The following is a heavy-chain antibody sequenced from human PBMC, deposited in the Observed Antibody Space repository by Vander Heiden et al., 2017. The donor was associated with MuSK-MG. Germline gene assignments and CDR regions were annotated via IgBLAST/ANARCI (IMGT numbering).Heavy chain of an antibody. V-gene: IGHV3-7*01. CDR1: GFTFSNYY. J-gene: IGHJ3*02. CDR2: IKPDGSVK. CDR3: AFSWRSYGGNSAEAFDI. Sequence: EVQLVESGGGLVQPGGSLRLSCAASGFTFSNYYLNWVRQAPGTGLEWVANIKPDGSVKYYVDSVRGRFTISRDNAKNSLYLQMNSLTDEDTAVYYCAFSWRSYGGNSAEAFDIWGQGTMVTVSS. D-gene: IGHD3-16*01.